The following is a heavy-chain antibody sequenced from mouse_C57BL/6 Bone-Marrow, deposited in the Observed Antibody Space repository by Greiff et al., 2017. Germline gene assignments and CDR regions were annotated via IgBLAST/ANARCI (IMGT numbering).Heavy chain of an antibody. CDR2: ILPSIGRT. J-gene: IGHJ1*03. CDR3: ARPYGNYVSYWYFDV. Sequence: VQLQESGSELRSPGSSVKLSCKDFDSEVFPIAYMSWVRQKPGHGFEWIGGILPSIGRTIYGEKFEDKATLDADTLSNTAYLELNSLTSEDSAIYDCARPYGNYVSYWYFDVWGTGTTVTVSS. D-gene: IGHD2-10*02. CDR1: DSEVFPIAY. V-gene: IGHV15-2*01.